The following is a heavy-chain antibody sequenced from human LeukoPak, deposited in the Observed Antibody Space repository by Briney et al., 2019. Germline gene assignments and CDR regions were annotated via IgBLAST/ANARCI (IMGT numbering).Heavy chain of an antibody. J-gene: IGHJ4*02. CDR2: IYSGGST. V-gene: IGHV3-53*01. CDR3: ARVPYYYDSSGYYYFDY. Sequence: GGSLRLSCAASGFTVSSNYMSWVRHAPGKGLEWVSVIYSGGSTYYADSVKGRFTISRDNSKNTLYLQMNSLRAEDTAVYYCARVPYYYDSSGYYYFDYWGQGTLVTVSS. CDR1: GFTVSSNY. D-gene: IGHD3-22*01.